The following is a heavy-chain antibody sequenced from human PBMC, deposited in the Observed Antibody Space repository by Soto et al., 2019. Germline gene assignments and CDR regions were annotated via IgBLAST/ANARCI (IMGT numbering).Heavy chain of an antibody. J-gene: IGHJ5*02. CDR3: ARGGFSSTSNNWFDP. Sequence: PSETLSLTCTVSGGSISSGGYYWSWIRQHPGKGLEWIGYIYYSGSTYYNPSLKSRVTISVDTSKNQFSLKLSSVTAADTAVYYCARGGFSSTSNNWFDPWGQGTLVTVSS. D-gene: IGHD2-2*01. V-gene: IGHV4-31*03. CDR2: IYYSGST. CDR1: GGSISSGGYY.